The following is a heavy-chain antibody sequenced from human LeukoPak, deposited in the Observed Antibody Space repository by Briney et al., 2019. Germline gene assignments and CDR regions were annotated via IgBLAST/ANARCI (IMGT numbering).Heavy chain of an antibody. D-gene: IGHD3/OR15-3a*01. CDR2: IANSENTI. J-gene: IGHJ4*02. CDR1: GFTFSDTY. V-gene: IGHV3-11*01. Sequence: GGSLRLSCAASGFTFSDTYMTWIRQVPGKGLEWVAHIANSENTIRYAGSVKGRFTISRDNAKNSLFLQMNSLRAEDTAVYYCSRDPRTLDYWGQGTLVTVSS. CDR3: SRDPRTLDY.